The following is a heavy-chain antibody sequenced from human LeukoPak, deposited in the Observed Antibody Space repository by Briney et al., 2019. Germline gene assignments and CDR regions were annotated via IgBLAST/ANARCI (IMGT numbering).Heavy chain of an antibody. J-gene: IGHJ4*02. CDR2: IYPGDSDT. Sequence: PGESLKISCKGSGYRFTSYWTGWVRQMPGKGLEWMGIIYPGDSDTRYSPSFQGQVTISADKSISTAYLQWSSLKASDTAMYYCARGGYCTSSSCGNFDYWGRGTLVTVSS. V-gene: IGHV5-51*01. CDR3: ARGGYCTSSSCGNFDY. CDR1: GYRFTSYW. D-gene: IGHD2-2*01.